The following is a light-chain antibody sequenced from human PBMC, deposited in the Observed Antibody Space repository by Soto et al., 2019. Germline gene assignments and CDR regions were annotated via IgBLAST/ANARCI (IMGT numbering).Light chain of an antibody. CDR1: SSDVGGYKF. CDR3: SSYAGSSTLL. Sequence: QSALTQPPSASGSPGQSVTISCTGTSSDVGGYKFVSWYQKHPGKAPKLIIDEVNKRPSGVSDRFSGSKSGNTASLTVSGLQAEDEADYYCSSYAGSSTLLFGGGTKLTVL. CDR2: EVN. V-gene: IGLV2-8*01. J-gene: IGLJ2*01.